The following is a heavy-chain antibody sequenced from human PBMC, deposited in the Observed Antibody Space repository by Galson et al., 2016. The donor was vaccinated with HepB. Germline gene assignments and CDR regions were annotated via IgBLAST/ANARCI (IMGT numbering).Heavy chain of an antibody. CDR2: ISGSGGST. CDR1: GLTFTPYA. V-gene: IGHV3-23*01. J-gene: IGHJ4*02. D-gene: IGHD2/OR15-2a*01. CDR3: AKETFRSAGRNYFDF. Sequence: SLRLSCAASGLTFTPYAMSWVRQAPGKGLEWVSAISGSGGSTHYADPVKGRFTISRDNSKNRVYLQMNSLRADDTAIYYCAKETFRSAGRNYFDFWGQGTQVTVSS.